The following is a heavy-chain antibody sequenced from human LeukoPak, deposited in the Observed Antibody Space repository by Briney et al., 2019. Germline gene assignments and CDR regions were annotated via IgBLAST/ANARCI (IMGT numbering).Heavy chain of an antibody. CDR2: INPNSGGT. Sequence: ASVKVSCTASGYTFTGYYMHWVRQAPGQGLEWMGWINPNSGGTNYAQKFQGRVTMTRDMSISTAYMELSRLRSDDTAVYYCASRTQYCSGGSCYYYFDYWGQGTLVTVSS. J-gene: IGHJ4*02. CDR3: ASRTQYCSGGSCYYYFDY. V-gene: IGHV1-2*02. CDR1: GYTFTGYY. D-gene: IGHD2-15*01.